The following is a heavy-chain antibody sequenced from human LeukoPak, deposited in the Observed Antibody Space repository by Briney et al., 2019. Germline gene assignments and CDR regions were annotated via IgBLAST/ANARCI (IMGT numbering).Heavy chain of an antibody. Sequence: GGSLRLSCAASGFTVSSKDMSWVRQAPGKGLEWVSYIISSSSTIYYADSVKGRFTISRDNAKNSLYLQMNSLRAEDTAVYYCARGGYYDSSGLDYWGQGTLVTVSS. CDR1: GFTVSSKD. D-gene: IGHD3-22*01. CDR2: IISSSSTI. V-gene: IGHV3-48*04. J-gene: IGHJ4*02. CDR3: ARGGYYDSSGLDY.